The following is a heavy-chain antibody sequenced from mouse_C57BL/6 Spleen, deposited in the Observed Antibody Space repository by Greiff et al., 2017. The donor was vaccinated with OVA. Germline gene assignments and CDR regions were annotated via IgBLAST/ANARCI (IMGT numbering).Heavy chain of an antibody. V-gene: IGHV5-17*01. CDR3: ARPDGYYIWFAY. CDR2: ISSGSSTI. CDR1: GFTFSDYG. Sequence: DVHLVASWGGLVKPGGSLKLSCAASGFTFSDYGMHWVRQAPEKGLEWVAYISSGSSTIYYADTVKGRFTISRDNAKNTLFLQMTRRRSEDTAMDYCARPDGYYIWFAYWGQGTLVTVSA. D-gene: IGHD2-3*01. J-gene: IGHJ3*01.